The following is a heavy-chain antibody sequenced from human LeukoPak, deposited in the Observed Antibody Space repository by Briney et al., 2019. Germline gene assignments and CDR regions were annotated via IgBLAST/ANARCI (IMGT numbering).Heavy chain of an antibody. Sequence: GGSLRLSCAASGLTFNTYSMHWVRQAPGKGLEWVAVIWYDGSNQRYAGSVKGRFTISRDNSKNTLYLQMNGLRAEDTALYYCARDRYNWTPDYWGQGTLVTVSS. CDR2: IWYDGSNQ. D-gene: IGHD1-20*01. CDR3: ARDRYNWTPDY. J-gene: IGHJ4*02. V-gene: IGHV3-33*01. CDR1: GLTFNTYS.